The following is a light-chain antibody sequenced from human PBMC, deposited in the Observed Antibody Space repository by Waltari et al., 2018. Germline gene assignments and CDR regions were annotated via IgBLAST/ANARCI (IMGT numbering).Light chain of an antibody. Sequence: IQMTQSPSSLSSSVGDRVPIACRATKVIGNYLAWYQQKPGKAPKFLLFAASSLESGVPARFSGSGSGTDFTLTISSLQAEDLATYYCQQYYSKPPTFGEGTKVEIK. J-gene: IGKJ1*01. CDR3: QQYYSKPPT. CDR2: AAS. CDR1: KVIGNY. V-gene: IGKV1-NL1*01.